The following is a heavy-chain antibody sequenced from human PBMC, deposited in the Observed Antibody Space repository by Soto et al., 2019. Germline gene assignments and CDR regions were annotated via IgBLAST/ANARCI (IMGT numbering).Heavy chain of an antibody. D-gene: IGHD2-2*01. CDR2: IYYSGSP. V-gene: IGHV4-30-4*01. CDR3: VRGDPGACSSTSCSDAFDL. CDR1: GGSISSGDYY. Sequence: QVQLQESGPGLVKPSQTLSLTCTVSGGSISSGDYYWNWIRPPPGNGLEWIGSIYYSGSPYYRPSLNGRVTISVGTSKNQLYLKLSTVTAADTAVYYCVRGDPGACSSTSCSDAFDLWGRGTMVAVSS. J-gene: IGHJ3*01.